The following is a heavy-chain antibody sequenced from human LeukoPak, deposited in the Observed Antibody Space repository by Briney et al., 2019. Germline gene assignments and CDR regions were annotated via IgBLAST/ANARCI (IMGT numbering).Heavy chain of an antibody. Sequence: ASVKVSCKASGYTFTGYYMHWVRQAPGQGLEWMGWINPNSGGTNYAQKFQGRVTMTRDTSISTAYMELSRLRSDDTAVYYCARDDSSGFAASDIWGQGTMVTVSS. J-gene: IGHJ3*02. CDR3: ARDDSSGFAASDI. D-gene: IGHD3-22*01. CDR1: GYTFTGYY. V-gene: IGHV1-2*02. CDR2: INPNSGGT.